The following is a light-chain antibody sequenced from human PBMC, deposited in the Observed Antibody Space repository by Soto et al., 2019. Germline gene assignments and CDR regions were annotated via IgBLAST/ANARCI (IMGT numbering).Light chain of an antibody. J-gene: IGKJ1*01. Sequence: AIQMTQSPSSLSASVVDRVTITCRASQAIRNDLGWYQQRPGKAPKLLIYAASNLHSGDPSRFSGSGSGTDFTLTISSLQPEDFATYYCQQDHDYPWTFGQGTKLQI. V-gene: IGKV1-6*01. CDR3: QQDHDYPWT. CDR1: QAIRND. CDR2: AAS.